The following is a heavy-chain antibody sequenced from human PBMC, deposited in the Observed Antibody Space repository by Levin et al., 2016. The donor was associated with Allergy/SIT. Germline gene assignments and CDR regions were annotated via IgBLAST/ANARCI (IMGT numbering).Heavy chain of an antibody. V-gene: IGHV5-51*01. CDR3: ARQVWNPSYYYYGMDV. J-gene: IGHJ6*02. D-gene: IGHD1-1*01. CDR2: IYPGDSDT. Sequence: VRQMPGKGLEWMGIIYPGDSDTRYSPSFQGQVTISADKSISTAYLQWSSLKASDTAMYYCARQVWNPSYYYYGMDVWDQGTTVTVSS.